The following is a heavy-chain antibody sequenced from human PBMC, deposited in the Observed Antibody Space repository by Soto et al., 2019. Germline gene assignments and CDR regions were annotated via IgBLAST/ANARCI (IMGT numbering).Heavy chain of an antibody. J-gene: IGHJ3*02. D-gene: IGHD3-22*01. V-gene: IGHV5-10-1*01. CDR3: ARFARYDSSGYPVNAFDI. CDR1: GYSFTSYW. Sequence: GESLKISCKGSGYSFTSYWIIWVRQMPGKGLEWMGRIDPSDSYTNYSPSFQGHVTISADKSISTAYLQWSSLKASDTAMYYCARFARYDSSGYPVNAFDIWVQGTMVTVS. CDR2: IDPSDSYT.